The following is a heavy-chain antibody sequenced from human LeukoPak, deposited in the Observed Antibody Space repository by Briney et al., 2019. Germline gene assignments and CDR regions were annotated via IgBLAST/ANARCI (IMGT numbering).Heavy chain of an antibody. Sequence: SETLSLTCTVSGGSISSYYWSWIRQPAGKGLEWIGRIYTSGSTNYNPSLKSRVTISVDTSKNQFSLKLNSVTAADTAVYYCARAEGGSGYYSYYYYGMDVWGQGTTVTVSS. CDR1: GGSISSYY. CDR3: ARAEGGSGYYSYYYYGMDV. CDR2: IYTSGST. D-gene: IGHD3-22*01. V-gene: IGHV4-4*07. J-gene: IGHJ6*02.